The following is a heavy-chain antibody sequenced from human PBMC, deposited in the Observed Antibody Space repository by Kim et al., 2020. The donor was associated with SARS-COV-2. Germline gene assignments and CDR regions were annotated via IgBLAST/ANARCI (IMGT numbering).Heavy chain of an antibody. CDR1: GYTFTSYG. Sequence: ASVKVSCKASGYTFTSYGISWVRQAPGQGLEWMGWISAYNGSTKYAQKLQGRVTMTTDTSTSTAYMELRSLRSDDTAVYYCARERDWYYDSSGKDLDYWGQGTLVTVSS. D-gene: IGHD3-22*01. V-gene: IGHV1-18*01. CDR3: ARERDWYYDSSGKDLDY. CDR2: ISAYNGST. J-gene: IGHJ4*02.